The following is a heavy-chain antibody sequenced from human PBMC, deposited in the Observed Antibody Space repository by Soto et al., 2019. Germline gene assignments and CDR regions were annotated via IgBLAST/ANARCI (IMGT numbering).Heavy chain of an antibody. CDR1: GFMFNNSA. Sequence: GGSLRLSCTASGFMFNNSAMTWVRQAPGQGLQWVASVSDNGGSRGGTYYADSVKGRFTISRDNSKNTLYLQLDSLTGADTAVYYCAKASRRHYDFWSGYKEDYYYYGMDVWGQGTTVTVSS. CDR2: VSDNGGSRGGT. J-gene: IGHJ6*02. CDR3: AKASRRHYDFWSGYKEDYYYYGMDV. V-gene: IGHV3-23*01. D-gene: IGHD3-3*01.